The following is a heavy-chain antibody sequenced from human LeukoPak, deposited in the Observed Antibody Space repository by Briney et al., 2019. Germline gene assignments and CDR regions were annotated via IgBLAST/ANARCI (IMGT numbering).Heavy chain of an antibody. CDR1: GGSISSGSYY. CDR3: ARCTSTCCYHFDY. V-gene: IGHV4-61*09. J-gene: IGHJ4*02. D-gene: IGHD2-2*01. CDR2: IYTSGST. Sequence: SQTLSLTCTVSGGSISSGSYYWSWIRQPAGKGLEWIGHIYTSGSTNYNPSLKSRVTISIDTSKNQFSLKLSSVTAADTAVYYCARCTSTCCYHFDYWGQGALVTVSS.